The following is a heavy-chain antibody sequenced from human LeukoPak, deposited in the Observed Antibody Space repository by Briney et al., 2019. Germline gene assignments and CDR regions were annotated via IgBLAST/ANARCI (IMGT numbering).Heavy chain of an antibody. CDR2: IYYSGST. D-gene: IGHD3-9*01. J-gene: IGHJ4*02. V-gene: IGHV4-59*01. Sequence: PSETLSLTCTVSGGSISSYYWSWIRQPPGKGLEWIGYIYYSGSTNYNPSLKSRVTISVDTPKNQFSLKLSSVTAADTAVYYCARGRYFDWLFSGFDYWGQGTLVTVSS. CDR1: GGSISSYY. CDR3: ARGRYFDWLFSGFDY.